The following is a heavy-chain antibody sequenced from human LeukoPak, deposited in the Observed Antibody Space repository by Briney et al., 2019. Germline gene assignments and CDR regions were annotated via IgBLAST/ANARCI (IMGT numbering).Heavy chain of an antibody. CDR2: FDPEDGET. CDR1: GYTLTELS. CDR3: ARDNSVRDEAWWFNP. V-gene: IGHV1-24*01. Sequence: ASVKVSCKVSGYTLTELSMHWVRQAPGKGLEWMGGFDPEDGETIYAQKLQGRVSMTADTSTSTDYLELSSLRSEDTAVYYCARDNSVRDEAWWFNPWGQGTLVTVSS. J-gene: IGHJ5*02. D-gene: IGHD5-24*01.